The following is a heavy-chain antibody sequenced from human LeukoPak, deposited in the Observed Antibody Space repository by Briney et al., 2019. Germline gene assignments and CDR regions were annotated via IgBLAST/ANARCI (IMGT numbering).Heavy chain of an antibody. V-gene: IGHV4-61*01. CDR1: GGSVSSGSHY. J-gene: IGHJ5*02. Sequence: SETLSLTCTVSGGSVSSGSHYWSWIRQPPGKGLEWIGYIYYSGSTNYNPSLKSRVTISVDTSKNQFSLKLTSMTAADTAVYYCAREGQWLADWFDPWGQGTLVTVSS. CDR2: IYYSGST. CDR3: AREGQWLADWFDP. D-gene: IGHD6-19*01.